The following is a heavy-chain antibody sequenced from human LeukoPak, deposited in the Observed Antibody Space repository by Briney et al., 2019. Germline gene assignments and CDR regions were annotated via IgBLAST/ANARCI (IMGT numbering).Heavy chain of an antibody. V-gene: IGHV3-53*01. CDR3: ARDSNYDTSGHYY. Sequence: GGSLRLSCAASGFIVSSFYMSWVRQAPGKGLEWVSVIYSGGSTYSADSVKGRFTISRDNSKNTLYLQMNSLRAEDTAVYYCARDSNYDTSGHYYWGQGTLVTVSS. D-gene: IGHD3-22*01. CDR2: IYSGGST. J-gene: IGHJ4*02. CDR1: GFIVSSFY.